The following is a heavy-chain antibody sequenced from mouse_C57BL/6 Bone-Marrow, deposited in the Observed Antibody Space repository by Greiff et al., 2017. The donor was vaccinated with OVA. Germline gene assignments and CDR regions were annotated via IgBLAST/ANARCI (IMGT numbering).Heavy chain of an antibody. D-gene: IGHD1-1*01. V-gene: IGHV3-6*01. J-gene: IGHJ1*03. CDR1: GYSITSGYY. Sequence: VQLQQSGPGLVKPSQSLSLTCSVTGYSITSGYYWNWIRQFPGNKLEWMGYLSYDGSNNYNPSLKNRLSITSDPSKNQFFLKVNSVTTEYTATYDCARKERRGSRNFDVWGTGTTVTVSS. CDR2: LSYDGSN. CDR3: ARKERRGSRNFDV.